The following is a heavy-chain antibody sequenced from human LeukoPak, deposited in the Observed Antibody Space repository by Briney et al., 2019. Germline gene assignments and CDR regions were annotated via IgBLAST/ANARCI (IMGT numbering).Heavy chain of an antibody. V-gene: IGHV1-18*01. CDR1: GYSFVSYG. D-gene: IGHD1-20*01. J-gene: IGHJ4*02. Sequence: ASVKVSCKASGYSFVSYGINWVRQAPGQGLEWMGWISAYNGKTDVAQKLRGRVTMTTDTSTSTAYMELRGLRSDDTAVYYCMRDFRGINNWNDRLDYWGQGTLLTVSS. CDR3: MRDFRGINNWNDRLDY. CDR2: ISAYNGKT.